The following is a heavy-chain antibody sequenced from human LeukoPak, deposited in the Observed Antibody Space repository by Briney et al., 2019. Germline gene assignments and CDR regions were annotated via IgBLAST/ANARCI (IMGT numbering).Heavy chain of an antibody. CDR3: AKEGVEYVEYSSSSDYFDY. D-gene: IGHD6-6*01. Sequence: GGSLRLSCAASGFTFSSYAMHWVRQAPGKGLEWVSSISSSSSYIYYADSVKGRFTISRDNSKNTLYLQMNSLRAEDTAVYYCAKEGVEYVEYSSSSDYFDYWGQGTLVTVSS. CDR2: ISSSSSYI. V-gene: IGHV3-21*01. CDR1: GFTFSSYA. J-gene: IGHJ4*02.